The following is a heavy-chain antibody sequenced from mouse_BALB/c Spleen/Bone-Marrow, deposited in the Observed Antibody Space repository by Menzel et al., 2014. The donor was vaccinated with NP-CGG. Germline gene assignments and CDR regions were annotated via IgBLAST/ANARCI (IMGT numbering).Heavy chain of an antibody. CDR2: INPDSSTI. J-gene: IGHJ3*01. V-gene: IGHV4-1*02. CDR1: GFDFSRFW. CDR3: ARLGYYGSFAF. D-gene: IGHD1-2*01. Sequence: EVKLMESGGGLVQPGGSLKLSCAASGFDFSRFWMSWVRQAPGKGLEWIGEINPDSSTINYTPSLKDKFIISRDNAKNTQYLQMSKVRSEDTAPYYCARLGYYGSFAFWGQGTLVTVSA.